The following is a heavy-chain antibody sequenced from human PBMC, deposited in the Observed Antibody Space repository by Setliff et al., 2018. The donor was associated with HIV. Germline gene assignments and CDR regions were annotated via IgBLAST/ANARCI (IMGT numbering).Heavy chain of an antibody. CDR3: ARVGSYWSTFDY. CDR1: GYTLTTYG. CDR2: INTETGNP. V-gene: IGHV7-4-1*02. D-gene: IGHD1-26*01. Sequence: EASVKVSCKASGYTLTTYGISWVRQAPGQGPEWMGWINTETGNPMYAQGFTGRFVFSLDTSVSTAYLQINSLKAEDAAMYYCARVGSYWSTFDYWGQGALVTVSS. J-gene: IGHJ4*02.